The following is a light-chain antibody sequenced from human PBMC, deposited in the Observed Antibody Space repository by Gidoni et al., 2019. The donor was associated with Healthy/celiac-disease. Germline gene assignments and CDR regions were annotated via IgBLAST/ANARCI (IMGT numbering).Light chain of an antibody. CDR3: MQGTHWPAT. J-gene: IGKJ2*01. CDR2: KVS. V-gene: IGKV2-30*01. Sequence: DVVMTQSPLSLPVTLGQPASISCRSSQSLVNSDGNTYLNLFQQRPGQSPRRLIYKVSNRDSGVPDRFSGSGSGTDFTLKISRVEAEDVGVYYCMQGTHWPATFGQGTKLEIK. CDR1: QSLVNSDGNTY.